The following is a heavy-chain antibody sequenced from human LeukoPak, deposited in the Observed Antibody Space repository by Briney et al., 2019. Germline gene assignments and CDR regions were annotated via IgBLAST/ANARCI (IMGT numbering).Heavy chain of an antibody. CDR1: GFTFSTYS. V-gene: IGHV3-48*02. Sequence: GGSLRLSCAASGFTFSTYSMNWVRQAPGKGLEWVSYISSGSRNTNYADSVKGRFTISRDNAKNSLYLQMNSLRDEDTAVYYCARGGTVDLDYWGQGTLVSVSS. D-gene: IGHD4-23*01. J-gene: IGHJ4*02. CDR3: ARGGTVDLDY. CDR2: ISSGSRNT.